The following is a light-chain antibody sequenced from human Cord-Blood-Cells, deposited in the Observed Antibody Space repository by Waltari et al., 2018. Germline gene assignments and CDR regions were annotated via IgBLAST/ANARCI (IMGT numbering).Light chain of an antibody. J-gene: IGLJ3*02. CDR1: SSDVGGYNY. V-gene: IGLV2-14*01. Sequence: QSALTQPASVSGSPGQSITIPCTGTSSDVGGYNYFSWYQQHPGKAPKLMIYEVSHRPSGVSNRFSGSKSGNTASLTISGLQAEDEADYYCSSYTSSSYWVFGGGTKLTVL. CDR3: SSYTSSSYWV. CDR2: EVS.